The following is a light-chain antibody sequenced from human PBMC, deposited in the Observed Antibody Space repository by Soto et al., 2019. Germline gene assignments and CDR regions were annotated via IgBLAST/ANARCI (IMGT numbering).Light chain of an antibody. CDR1: QGVNSY. V-gene: IGKV1-9*01. CDR3: QQLNNYPIT. Sequence: IQLTQSPSSLSASVGDRVTITCRASQGVNSYLAWYQQKPGKAPKLLIYAASALQSGVPSRFSGTGSGTDFTLTISSLQPEDFASYYCQQLNNYPITFGQGTRLEIK. CDR2: AAS. J-gene: IGKJ5*01.